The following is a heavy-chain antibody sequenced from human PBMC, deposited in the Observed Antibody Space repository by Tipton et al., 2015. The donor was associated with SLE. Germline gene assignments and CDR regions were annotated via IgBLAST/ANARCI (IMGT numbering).Heavy chain of an antibody. D-gene: IGHD4-17*01. J-gene: IGHJ4*02. CDR1: GLRFREAY. CDR2: VTNSGGTT. V-gene: IGHV3-23*01. CDR3: ARDAYGDSTVLLDY. Sequence: SLRLSCSVSGLRFREAYMTWVRQAPGKGLEWVSGVTNSGGTTWYADSVKGRFTISRDNSKNTLYLQMNNLRPEDTAVYYCARDAYGDSTVLLDYWGQGTLVTVSS.